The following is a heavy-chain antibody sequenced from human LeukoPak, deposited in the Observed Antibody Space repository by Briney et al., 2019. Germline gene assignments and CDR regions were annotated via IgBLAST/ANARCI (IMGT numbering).Heavy chain of an antibody. CDR3: ARIFDC. J-gene: IGHJ4*02. Sequence: PSETQSLTCTVSGFSISSGHYWGWVRQPPGAGLEWIGSVYQSGTTYYNPSLKSRVTTSVDMSKNQFSLRLRPVTAADTAVYYCARIFDCWGQGTLVTVSS. CDR2: VYQSGTT. V-gene: IGHV4-38-2*02. CDR1: GFSISSGHY.